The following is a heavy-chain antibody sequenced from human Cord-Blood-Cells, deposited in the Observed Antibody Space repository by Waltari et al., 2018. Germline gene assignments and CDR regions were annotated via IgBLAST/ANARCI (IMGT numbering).Heavy chain of an antibody. Sequence: QVQLVQSGAEVKKPGASVKVSCKASGYTFTGYYMHWVRQAPGQGLEWMGWINPNSGATNYSQKFQGWVTMTRDTSISTAYMELSRLRSDDTAVYYCARGQYPELGTDYWGQGTLVTVSS. V-gene: IGHV1-2*04. J-gene: IGHJ4*02. CDR2: INPNSGAT. CDR3: ARGQYPELGTDY. CDR1: GYTFTGYY. D-gene: IGHD7-27*01.